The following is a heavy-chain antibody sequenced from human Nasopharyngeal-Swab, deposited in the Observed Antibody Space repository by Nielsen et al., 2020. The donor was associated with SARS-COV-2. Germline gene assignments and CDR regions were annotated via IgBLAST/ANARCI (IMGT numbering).Heavy chain of an antibody. J-gene: IGHJ4*02. CDR1: GFTFSSYS. CDR2: ISSSSSYI. CDR3: AKDPWDSSGYYGPFDY. V-gene: IGHV3-21*01. D-gene: IGHD3-22*01. Sequence: GGSLRLSCAASGFTFSSYSMNWVRQAPGKGLEWVSSISSSSSYIYYADSVKGRFTISRDNAKNSLYLQMNSLRAEDTAVYCCAKDPWDSSGYYGPFDYWGQGTLVTVSS.